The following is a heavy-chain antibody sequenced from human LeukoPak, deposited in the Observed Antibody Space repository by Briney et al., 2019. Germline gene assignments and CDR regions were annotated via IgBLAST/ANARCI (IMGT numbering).Heavy chain of an antibody. CDR1: GFTFSDYY. CDR3: AKRYSSGFYYMDV. CDR2: ITSSGSTV. Sequence: NPGGSLRLSCAASGFTFSDYYMTWIRQAPGKGLEWVSYITSSGSTVYYADSVRGRFTISRDNAKNSLYLQMNSLRAEDTAVYYCAKRYSSGFYYMDVWGKGTTVTV. V-gene: IGHV3-11*04. J-gene: IGHJ6*03. D-gene: IGHD6-19*01.